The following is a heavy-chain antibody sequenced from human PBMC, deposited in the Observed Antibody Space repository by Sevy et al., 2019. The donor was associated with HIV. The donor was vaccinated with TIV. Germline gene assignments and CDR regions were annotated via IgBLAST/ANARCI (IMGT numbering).Heavy chain of an antibody. D-gene: IGHD2-15*01. CDR1: GFTLSGYG. J-gene: IGHJ4*02. V-gene: IGHV3-74*01. CDR2: VKSDESST. CDR3: DRGRGSRSGVDF. Sequence: GGSLRLSCAASGFTLSGYGMNWVRQAPGKGLEWVSRVKSDESSTSYADSVKGRFTVSRDNAKNTVYLQMNSLRAEDTGTDYCDRGRGSRSGVDFWGQGTLVTVSS.